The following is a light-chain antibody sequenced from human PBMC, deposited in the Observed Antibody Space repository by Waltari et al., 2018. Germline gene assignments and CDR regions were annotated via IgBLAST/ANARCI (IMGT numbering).Light chain of an antibody. CDR2: DAS. J-gene: IGKJ1*01. CDR3: QQGYSIPRT. V-gene: IGKV1-39*01. CDR1: QSIRTL. Sequence: IQITQSPASLSASLGDRVTITCRASQSIRTLLNWYQQQPGKAPTHLIYDASRLEDGVPPRVSGSGSGTDFTLSISSLQPEDFSTYYCQQGYSIPRTFGQGTRVEIK.